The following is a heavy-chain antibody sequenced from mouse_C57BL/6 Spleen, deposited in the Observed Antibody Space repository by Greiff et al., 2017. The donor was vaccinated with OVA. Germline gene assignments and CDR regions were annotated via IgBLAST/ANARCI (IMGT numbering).Heavy chain of an antibody. J-gene: IGHJ2*01. CDR1: GYTFTSYW. D-gene: IGHD1-1*01. Sequence: VKLQQPGAELVMPGASVKLSCKASGYTFTSYWMHWVKQRPGQGLEWIGEIDPSDSYTNYNQKFKGKSTLTVDKSSSTAYMQLSSLTSEDSAVYYCARSTTVVKGDFDYWGQGTTLTVSS. CDR2: IDPSDSYT. CDR3: ARSTTVVKGDFDY. V-gene: IGHV1-69*01.